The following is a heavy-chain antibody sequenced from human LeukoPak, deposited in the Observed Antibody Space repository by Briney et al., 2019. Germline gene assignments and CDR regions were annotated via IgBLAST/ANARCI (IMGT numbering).Heavy chain of an antibody. CDR1: VGFISNGVYY. D-gene: IGHD4-11*01. CDR2: VYHSRIT. V-gene: IGHV4-39*07. Sequence: SETLSLTCSISVGFISNGVYYWIWMRQHPGKGLGWIGSVYHSRITYYTPSHKSQVSISVDTSKNQSSLKVTSVTAADTAVYYSAREWQYQFDYWGQGSLVTISS. CDR3: AREWQYQFDY. J-gene: IGHJ4*02.